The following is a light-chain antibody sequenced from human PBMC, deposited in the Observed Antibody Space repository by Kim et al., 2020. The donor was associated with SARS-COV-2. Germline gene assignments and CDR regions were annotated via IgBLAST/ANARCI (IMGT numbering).Light chain of an antibody. CDR1: QGISSW. V-gene: IGKV1D-16*01. J-gene: IGKJ1*01. CDR2: AAS. Sequence: DIQMTQSPSSLSASVGDRVTITCRASQGISSWLAWYQQKPEKAPKCLIYAASSLQSGVPSRFSGSGSGTDFTLTISRLQPEDFAPYYCQQYDSYPRTFGQGTRVEIK. CDR3: QQYDSYPRT.